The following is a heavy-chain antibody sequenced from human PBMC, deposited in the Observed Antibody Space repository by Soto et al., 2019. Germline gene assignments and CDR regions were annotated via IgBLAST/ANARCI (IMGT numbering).Heavy chain of an antibody. J-gene: IGHJ5*02. CDR2: INTNTGNP. CDR3: ARGRCSGGSCYSLDDWFDP. D-gene: IGHD2-15*01. CDR1: GYTFTSYA. V-gene: IGHV7-4-1*01. Sequence: ASVKVSCKASGYTFTSYAMNWVRQAPGQGLEWMGWINTNTGNPTYAQGFTGRFVFSLDTSVSTAYLQICSLKAEDTAVYYCARGRCSGGSCYSLDDWFDPWGQGTLVTVS.